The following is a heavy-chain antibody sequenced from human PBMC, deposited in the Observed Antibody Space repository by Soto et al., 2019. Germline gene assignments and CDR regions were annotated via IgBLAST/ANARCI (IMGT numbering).Heavy chain of an antibody. Sequence: QVQVVQSRAEVKKPGASVKVSCKTSGYTFTDYDINWIRQAPGQGLEWMGWVSPDSGNAGYAPQFQGRVSMTSDTSISTVYMELSSLRAEDTAVYLWEVTTGYWGQGTMATVSS. CDR1: GYTFTDYD. D-gene: IGHD1-26*01. CDR3: EVTTGY. CDR2: VSPDSGNA. V-gene: IGHV1-8*01. J-gene: IGHJ4*02.